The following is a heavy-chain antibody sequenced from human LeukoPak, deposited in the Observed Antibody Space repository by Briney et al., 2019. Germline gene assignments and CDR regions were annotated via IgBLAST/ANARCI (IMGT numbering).Heavy chain of an antibody. CDR3: AKVGRYYDSSGYFEFFPH. CDR2: ISGSGGST. V-gene: IGHV3-23*01. D-gene: IGHD3-22*01. CDR1: GFTFSSYA. J-gene: IGHJ1*01. Sequence: LSGGSLRLSCAASGFTFSSYAMSWVRQAPGKGLEWVSAISGSGGSTYYADSVKGRFTISRDNSKNTLYLQMNSLRAEDTAVYYCAKVGRYYDSSGYFEFFPHWGQGTLVTVSS.